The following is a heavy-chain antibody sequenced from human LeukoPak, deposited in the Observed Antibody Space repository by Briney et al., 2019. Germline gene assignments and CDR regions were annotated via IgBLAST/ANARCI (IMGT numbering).Heavy chain of an antibody. V-gene: IGHV4-31*03. CDR1: GGSISSGGYS. CDR3: ASDLGATNWFDP. CDR2: IYYSGST. J-gene: IGHJ5*02. Sequence: SQTLSLTCTVSGGSISSGGYSWSWIRQHPGKGLEWIGYIYYSGSTYYNPSLKSRVTISVDTSKNQFSLKLSSVTAADTAVYYCASDLGATNWFDPWGQGTLVTVSS. D-gene: IGHD1-26*01.